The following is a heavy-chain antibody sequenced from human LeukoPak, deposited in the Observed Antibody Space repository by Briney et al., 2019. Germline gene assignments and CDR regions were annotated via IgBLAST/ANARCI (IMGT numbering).Heavy chain of an antibody. V-gene: IGHV4-59*01. CDR1: GGSISSYY. CDR3: ARADYGDYAHGVGYGMDV. J-gene: IGHJ6*02. CDR2: IYYSGST. D-gene: IGHD4-17*01. Sequence: SETLSPTCTVSGGSISSYYWSWIRQPPGKGLEWIGYIYYSGSTNYNPSLKSRVTISVDTSKNQFSLKLSSVTAADTAVYYCARADYGDYAHGVGYGMDVWGQGTTVTVSS.